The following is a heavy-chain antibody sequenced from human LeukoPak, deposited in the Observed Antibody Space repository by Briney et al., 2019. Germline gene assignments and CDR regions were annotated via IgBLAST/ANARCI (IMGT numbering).Heavy chain of an antibody. V-gene: IGHV3-20*04. D-gene: IGHD3-10*01. J-gene: IGHJ4*02. CDR3: ARAYFGSGSCYDS. CDR2: INWNGGST. CDR1: GFTFDDYG. Sequence: GGSLRLSCAASGFTFDDYGMSWVRQAPGKGLEWVSGINWNGGSTGYADSVKGRFTISRDNAENSLYLQMTSLRAEDTAVYYCARAYFGSGSCYDSWGQGTLVTVSS.